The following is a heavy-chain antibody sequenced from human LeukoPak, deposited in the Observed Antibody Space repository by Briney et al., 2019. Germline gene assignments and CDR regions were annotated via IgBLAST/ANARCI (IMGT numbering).Heavy chain of an antibody. D-gene: IGHD4-17*01. V-gene: IGHV3-21*04. CDR1: GFTFSSYA. CDR3: ARERAVTTYYYFDY. CDR2: ISSSSSYI. J-gene: IGHJ4*02. Sequence: GGSLRLSCAASGFTFSSYAMHWVRQAPGKGLEWVSSISSSSSYIYYADSVKGRFTISRDNAKNSLYLQMNSLRAEDTAVYYCARERAVTTYYYFDYWGQGTLVTVSS.